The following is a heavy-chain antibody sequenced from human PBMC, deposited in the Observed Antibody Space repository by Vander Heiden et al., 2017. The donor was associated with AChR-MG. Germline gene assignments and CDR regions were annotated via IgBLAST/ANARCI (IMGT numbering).Heavy chain of an antibody. CDR2: ISGSGGST. J-gene: IGHJ6*02. V-gene: IGHV3-23*01. CDR1: AFTFSSYA. Sequence: EVQLLESGGGLVQPGGSLRLSCAASAFTFSSYAMSCVRQAPGRGLEWVSAISGSGGSTYYADSVKGRFTISRDNSKNTLYLQMNSLRAEDTAVYYCAKDPSPLPIFGVAYGMDVWGQGTTVTVSS. CDR3: AKDPSPLPIFGVAYGMDV. D-gene: IGHD3-3*01.